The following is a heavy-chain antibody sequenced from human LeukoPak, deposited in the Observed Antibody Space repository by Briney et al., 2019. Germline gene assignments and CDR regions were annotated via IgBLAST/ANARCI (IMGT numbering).Heavy chain of an antibody. CDR3: ARYLTDDYSNYISVVFDP. CDR2: ISSSSSTI. V-gene: IGHV3-48*04. J-gene: IGHJ5*02. CDR1: GFTFSSYS. Sequence: PGGSLRLSCAASGFTFSSYSMNWVRQAPGKGLEWVSYISSSSSTIYYADSVKGRFTISRDNAKNSLYLQMNSLRAEDTAVYYCARYLTDDYSNYISVVFDPWGQGTLVTVSS. D-gene: IGHD4-11*01.